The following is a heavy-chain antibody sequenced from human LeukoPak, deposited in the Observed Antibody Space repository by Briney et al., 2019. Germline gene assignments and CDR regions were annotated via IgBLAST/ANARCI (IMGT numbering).Heavy chain of an antibody. CDR3: AREKANYYGSGSSFDY. CDR2: IKQDGSEK. Sequence: GGSLRLSCAASGFTFSSYWMSWVRQAPGKRLEWVANIKQDGSEKYYVDSVKGRFTISRDNAKNSLYLQMNSLRAEDTAVYYCAREKANYYGSGSSFDYWGQGTLVTVSS. J-gene: IGHJ4*02. V-gene: IGHV3-7*01. D-gene: IGHD3-10*01. CDR1: GFTFSSYW.